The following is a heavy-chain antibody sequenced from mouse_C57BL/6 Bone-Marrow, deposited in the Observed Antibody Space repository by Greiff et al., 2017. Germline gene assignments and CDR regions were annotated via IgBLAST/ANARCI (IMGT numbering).Heavy chain of an antibody. CDR1: GYTFTDYN. V-gene: IGHV1-22*01. J-gene: IGHJ1*03. Sequence: EVKLQESGPELVKPGASVKMSCKASGYTFTDYNMHWVKQSHGKSLEWIGYINPNNGGTSYNQKFKGKATLTVNKSSSTAYMELRSLTSEDSAVYYCARKNYGNWYFDVWGTGTTVTVSS. D-gene: IGHD2-1*01. CDR2: INPNNGGT. CDR3: ARKNYGNWYFDV.